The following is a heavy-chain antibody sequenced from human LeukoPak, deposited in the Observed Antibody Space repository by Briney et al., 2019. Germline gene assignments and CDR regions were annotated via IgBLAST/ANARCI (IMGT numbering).Heavy chain of an antibody. CDR1: GGSISSYY. CDR2: IYYSGRT. V-gene: IGHV4-59*01. Sequence: PSETLSLTCSVSGGSISSYYWSWIRQPPGKGLEWIGYIYYSGRTSYNPSLKSRVTISVDTSKNQFSLRLSSVTAADTAVYYCARERRDGYKVYFDYWGQGTLVTVSS. J-gene: IGHJ4*02. D-gene: IGHD5-24*01. CDR3: ARERRDGYKVYFDY.